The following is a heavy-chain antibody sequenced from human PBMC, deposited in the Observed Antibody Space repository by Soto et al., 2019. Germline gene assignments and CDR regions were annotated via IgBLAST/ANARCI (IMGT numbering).Heavy chain of an antibody. J-gene: IGHJ3*02. V-gene: IGHV4-4*02. Sequence: PSETLSLTCAVSGGSISSSNWRIWVRQRPGKGLEWIGEIYHSGSTNYDPSLKSRVTISVDKSKNQFSLKPSYVTAAETAVYYCARDLKDNCSGGSCYSLRAFDIWGHGTMVT. CDR1: GGSISSSNW. CDR3: ARDLKDNCSGGSCYSLRAFDI. D-gene: IGHD2-15*01. CDR2: IYHSGST.